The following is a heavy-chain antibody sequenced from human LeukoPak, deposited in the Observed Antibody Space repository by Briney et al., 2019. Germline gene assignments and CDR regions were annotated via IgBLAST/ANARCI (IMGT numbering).Heavy chain of an antibody. Sequence: ASVKVSCKASGYTFTSYYMHWVRQAPGQGLEWMGWINPNSGGTNYAQKFQGWVTMTRDTSISTAYMELSRLRSDDTAVYYCARAGLRGYCSSTSCYDYYYYGMDVWGQGTTVTVSS. V-gene: IGHV1-2*04. CDR3: ARAGLRGYCSSTSCYDYYYYGMDV. CDR1: GYTFTSYY. CDR2: INPNSGGT. J-gene: IGHJ6*02. D-gene: IGHD2-2*01.